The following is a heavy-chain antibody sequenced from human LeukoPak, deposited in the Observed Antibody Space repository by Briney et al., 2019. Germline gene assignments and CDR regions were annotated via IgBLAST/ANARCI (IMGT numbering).Heavy chain of an antibody. V-gene: IGHV1-2*02. Sequence: ASVKVSCKASGYSFTDYYTQWMRQAPGQGLEWMGWINPNSGGTNYAQKFQGRVTMTRDTSISTAYMELSRQRSDDTAVYYCARDKPPTTYYDILTGLLDFWGQGTLVTVSS. CDR2: INPNSGGT. D-gene: IGHD3-9*01. CDR3: ARDKPPTTYYDILTGLLDF. CDR1: GYSFTDYY. J-gene: IGHJ4*02.